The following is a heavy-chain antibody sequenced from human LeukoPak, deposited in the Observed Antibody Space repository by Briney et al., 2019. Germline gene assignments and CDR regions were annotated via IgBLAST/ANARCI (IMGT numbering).Heavy chain of an antibody. Sequence: RPGGSLRLSCAASGFTFSSYAMSWVRQAPGKGLEWVSAVSSSGGGTYFAASVKGRFTISRDNSKNTLYLQMNSLRAEDTAVYYCAKEFDSSGFFDCWGQGTLVTVSS. CDR3: AKEFDSSGFFDC. D-gene: IGHD3-22*01. V-gene: IGHV3-23*01. CDR2: VSSSGGGT. CDR1: GFTFSSYA. J-gene: IGHJ4*02.